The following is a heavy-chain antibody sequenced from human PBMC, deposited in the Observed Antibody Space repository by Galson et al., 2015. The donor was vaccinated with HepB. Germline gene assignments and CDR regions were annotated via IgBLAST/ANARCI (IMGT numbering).Heavy chain of an antibody. CDR3: ARGLAGSWSHY. V-gene: IGHV4-34*01. J-gene: IGHJ4*02. CDR2: FTHTGST. D-gene: IGHD6-13*01. CDR1: GGSISSYY. Sequence: SETLSLTCTVSGGSISSYYWSWIRQPPGRGLEWIGEFTHTGSTNYNPSLKSRVTMSVDRSRNQFFLKLTSVTAADTAVYYCARGLAGSWSHYWGQGTQVTVSS.